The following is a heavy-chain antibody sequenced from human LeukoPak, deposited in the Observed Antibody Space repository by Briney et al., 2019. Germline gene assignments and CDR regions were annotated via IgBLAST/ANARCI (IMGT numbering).Heavy chain of an antibody. J-gene: IGHJ4*02. CDR1: GYTFTGYY. CDR3: ARDLFVGPVAGPTTFDY. D-gene: IGHD6-19*01. Sequence: ASVKVSCKASGYTFTGYYMHWVRQAPGQGLEWMGWINPNSGGTNYAQKFQGRVTMTRDTSISTAYMELSRLRSDDTAVYYCARDLFVGPVAGPTTFDYWGQGTLVTVSS. V-gene: IGHV1-2*02. CDR2: INPNSGGT.